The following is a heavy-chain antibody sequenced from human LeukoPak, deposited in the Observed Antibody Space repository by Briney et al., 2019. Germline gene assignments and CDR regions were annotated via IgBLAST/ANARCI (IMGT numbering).Heavy chain of an antibody. J-gene: IGHJ4*02. V-gene: IGHV3-53*01. CDR1: GFTVSNNY. CDR2: IYSGGDT. Sequence: GGPLRLSCAASGFTVSNNYMRWVRQAPGKGLEWVSIIYSGGDTYYSDPVKGRFTISRDNSKNTMPLQMNSLSADDTAVHYCVSHSDGLASYCFDFWGQGTVVTVSS. D-gene: IGHD3-9*01. CDR3: VSHSDGLASYCFDF.